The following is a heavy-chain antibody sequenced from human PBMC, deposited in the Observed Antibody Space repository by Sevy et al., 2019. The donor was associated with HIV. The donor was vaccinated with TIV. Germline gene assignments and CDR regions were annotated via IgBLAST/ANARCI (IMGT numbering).Heavy chain of an antibody. CDR2: ISGSSNYI. CDR3: ARGPPDGSFYYFDY. D-gene: IGHD1-26*01. V-gene: IGHV3-21*04. CDR1: GFTFITYN. J-gene: IGHJ4*02. Sequence: LGGSLRLSCAASGFTFITYNMNWVRQTPGKGLEWVSSISGSSNYIYYAESLKGRFIVSRDNAKDTLYLQVNSLRADDTAVYYCARGPPDGSFYYFDYWGQGTLVTVSS.